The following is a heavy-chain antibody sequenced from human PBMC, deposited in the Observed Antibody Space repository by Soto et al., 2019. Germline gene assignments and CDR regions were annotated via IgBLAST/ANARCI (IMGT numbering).Heavy chain of an antibody. CDR3: AKAQIPGLGYCSGGSCYTPHYFDY. J-gene: IGHJ4*02. D-gene: IGHD2-15*01. CDR2: ISGSGGST. V-gene: IGHV3-23*01. CDR1: GFTFSSYA. Sequence: GGSLRLSCAASGFTFSSYAMSWVRQAPGKGLEWVSAISGSGGSTYYADSVKGRFTISRDNSKNTLYLQMNSLRAEDTAVYYCAKAQIPGLGYCSGGSCYTPHYFDYWGQGTLVTVSS.